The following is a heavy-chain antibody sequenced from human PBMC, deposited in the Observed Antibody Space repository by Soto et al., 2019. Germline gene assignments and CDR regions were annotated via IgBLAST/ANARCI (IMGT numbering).Heavy chain of an antibody. V-gene: IGHV3-15*07. CDR2: IKSKTDGGTT. J-gene: IGHJ4*01. CDR3: TTDSYSTIIIVRFDY. CDR1: GFTFXNAG. D-gene: IGHD3-22*01. Sequence: GGSLRLSCASSGFTFXNAGVNWVRQAPGKGLEWVGRIKSKTDGGTTDYAAPVKGRFAISRDDSNNMVYLQMNSLKIEDTAVYYCTTDSYSTIIIVRFDYWGHGTLVTVSS.